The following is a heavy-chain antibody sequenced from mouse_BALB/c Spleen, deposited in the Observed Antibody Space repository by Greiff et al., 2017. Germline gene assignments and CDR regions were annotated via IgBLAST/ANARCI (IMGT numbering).Heavy chain of an antibody. Sequence: EVKLVESGGYLVKPGGSLKLSCAASGFTFSSYGMSWVRQTPDKRLEWVATISSGGSYTYYPDSVKGRFTISRDNAKNTLYLQMSSLKSEDTAMYYCARLGDDDRSGYDSFAYWRQGETLT. D-gene: IGHD1-1*01. CDR2: ISSGGSYT. V-gene: IGHV5-6*01. CDR1: GFTFSSYG. CDR3: ARLGDDDRSGYDSFAY. J-gene: IGHJ2*01.